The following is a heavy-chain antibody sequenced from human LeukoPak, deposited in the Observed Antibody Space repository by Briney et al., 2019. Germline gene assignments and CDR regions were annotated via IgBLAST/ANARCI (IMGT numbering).Heavy chain of an antibody. V-gene: IGHV1-69*04. D-gene: IGHD7-27*01. CDR3: ARDPTGDMPAFDV. J-gene: IGHJ3*01. CDR2: IIPILGIA. CDR1: GGTFSSYA. Sequence: SVKVSCKASGGTFSSYAISWVRQAPGQGLEWMGRIIPILGIANYAQKFQGRVTITADKSTSTAYMELSSLRSEDTAVYYCARDPTGDMPAFDVWGRGTMVIVSS.